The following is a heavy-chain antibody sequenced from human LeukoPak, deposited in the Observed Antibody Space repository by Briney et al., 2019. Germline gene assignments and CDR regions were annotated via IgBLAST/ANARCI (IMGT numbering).Heavy chain of an antibody. V-gene: IGHV1-2*02. CDR2: INPNSGGT. J-gene: IGHJ4*02. CDR3: ARVGATMVRGVIDY. Sequence: ASVKVSCKASGYTFTSYGISWVRQAPGQGLEWMGWINPNSGGTNYAQKFQGRVTMTRDTSISTAYMELSRLRSDDTAVYYCARVGATMVRGVIDYWGQGTLVTVSS. D-gene: IGHD3-10*01. CDR1: GYTFTSYG.